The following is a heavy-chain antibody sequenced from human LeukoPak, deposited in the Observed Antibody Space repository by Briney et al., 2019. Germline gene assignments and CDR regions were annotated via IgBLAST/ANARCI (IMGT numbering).Heavy chain of an antibody. CDR3: ARMGDDTHLYYYYYMDV. J-gene: IGHJ6*03. CDR1: GASMSSYY. CDR2: IYTSGST. Sequence: SETLSLTCTVSGASMSSYYWSWIRQPAGKGLEWIGRIYTSGSTNYNPSLKSRVTMSVDTSKNQFSLKLSSVTAADTAVYYCARMGDDTHLYYYYYMDVWGKGTTVTVSS. V-gene: IGHV4-4*07. D-gene: IGHD2-21*02.